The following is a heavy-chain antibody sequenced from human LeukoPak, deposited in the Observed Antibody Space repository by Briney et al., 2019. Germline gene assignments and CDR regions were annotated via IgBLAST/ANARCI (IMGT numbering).Heavy chain of an antibody. CDR3: ARELAGYCSSTSCSLFDP. J-gene: IGHJ5*02. CDR2: MNPNSGNT. D-gene: IGHD2-2*01. V-gene: IGHV1-8*03. Sequence: ASVKVSCKASGYTFTSYDINWVRQATGQGLEWMGWMNPNSGNTGYAQKLQGRVTITRNTSISTAYMELSSLRSEDTAVYYCARELAGYCSSTSCSLFDPWGQGTLVTVSS. CDR1: GYTFTSYD.